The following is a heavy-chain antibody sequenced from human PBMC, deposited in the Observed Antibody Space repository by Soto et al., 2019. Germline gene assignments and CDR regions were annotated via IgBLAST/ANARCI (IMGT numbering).Heavy chain of an antibody. D-gene: IGHD5-18*01. CDR2: ISDSSDYT. CDR3: ARAVAGYPPPDWFDP. J-gene: IGHJ5*02. V-gene: IGHV3-11*05. Sequence: QVPLVESGGGLVKPGGSLRLSCAASGFTFRDYYMSWFRQAPGKGLEWVSYISDSSDYTNYADSVKGRFTISRDNAKKSLYLLMNSLGAEDTAGYYCARAVAGYPPPDWFDPWGQGTLVTVSS. CDR1: GFTFRDYY.